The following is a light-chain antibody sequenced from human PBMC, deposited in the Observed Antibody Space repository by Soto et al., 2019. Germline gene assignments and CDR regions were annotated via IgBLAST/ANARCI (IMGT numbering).Light chain of an antibody. CDR1: QSISSW. J-gene: IGKJ1*01. CDR3: QQYNNWPWT. CDR2: DAS. Sequence: DIHMTLSTSTLSASVGNRVTITCRASQSISSWFAWYQQKKGKAPKLLIYDASSLESGVPSRFSGSGSGTEFNLTISSLQSEDFAVYYCQQYNNWPWTFGQGTKVDI. V-gene: IGKV1-5*01.